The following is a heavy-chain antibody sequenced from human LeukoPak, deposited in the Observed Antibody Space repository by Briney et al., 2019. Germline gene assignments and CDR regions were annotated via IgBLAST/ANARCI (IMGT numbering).Heavy chain of an antibody. CDR2: IKEDESQK. CDR3: ARTVKLLDY. Sequence: PGGSLRLSCAASGFTFSSYWMSWVRQAPGKGLEWVANIKEDESQKYYVDSVKGRFTISRDNAKNSLYFQMNSLRAEDTAVYYCARTVKLLDYWGQGTVVTVSS. J-gene: IGHJ4*02. CDR1: GFTFSSYW. D-gene: IGHD3-10*01. V-gene: IGHV3-7*03.